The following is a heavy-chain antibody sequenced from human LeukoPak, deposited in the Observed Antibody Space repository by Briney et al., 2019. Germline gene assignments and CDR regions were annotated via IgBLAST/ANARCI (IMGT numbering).Heavy chain of an antibody. J-gene: IGHJ4*02. CDR3: ARDKPTWGSQGIDY. CDR1: GGSISSGSYY. V-gene: IGHV4-61*02. CDR2: IYTSGSI. D-gene: IGHD7-27*01. Sequence: SETLSLTCTVSGGSISSGSYYWSWIRQPAGKGLEWIGRIYTSGSINYNPSLKSRVTISVDTSKNQFSLKLSSVTAADTAVYYGARDKPTWGSQGIDYWGQGTLVTVSS.